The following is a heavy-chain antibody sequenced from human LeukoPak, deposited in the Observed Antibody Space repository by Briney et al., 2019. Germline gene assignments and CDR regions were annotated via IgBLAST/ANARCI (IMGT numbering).Heavy chain of an antibody. D-gene: IGHD2-15*01. CDR3: ARDNCSGGSCYPGDFDY. CDR2: INHSGST. J-gene: IGHJ4*02. V-gene: IGHV4-34*01. Sequence: SETLSLTCAVYGGSFSGYYWSWIRQPPGKGLEWIGEINHSGSTNYNPSLKSRVTISVDTSKNQFSLKLSSVTAADTAVYCCARDNCSGGSCYPGDFDYWGQGTLVTVSS. CDR1: GGSFSGYY.